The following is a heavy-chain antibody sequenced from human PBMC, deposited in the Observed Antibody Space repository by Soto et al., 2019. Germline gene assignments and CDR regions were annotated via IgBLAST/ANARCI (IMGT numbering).Heavy chain of an antibody. CDR2: IYYSGST. V-gene: IGHV4-59*01. CDR3: ARAMRGYYDV. CDR1: GGSISIYY. D-gene: IGHD3-3*01. J-gene: IGHJ6*02. Sequence: PSETLSLTCIFSGGSISIYYWGWIRQPPGKGLEWIGYIYYSGSTNYNPSLKSRVTISVDTSKNQFSLKLSSVTAADTPVYYCARAMRGYYDVWGQGTTVTVSS.